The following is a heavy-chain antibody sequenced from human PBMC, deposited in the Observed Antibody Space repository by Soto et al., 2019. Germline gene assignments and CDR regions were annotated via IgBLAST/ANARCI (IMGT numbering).Heavy chain of an antibody. Sequence: ASVKVPCKAPCYTFTNIGISWVRQAPGQGLEWMGWINVYNGNTKYAQKVQGRVTMTTDTSTSTAYMELRSLRSDDTAVYYCARGVGSGSYYNQYNWFAPWGQGTLVTVSS. V-gene: IGHV1-18*01. CDR3: ARGVGSGSYYNQYNWFAP. J-gene: IGHJ5*02. D-gene: IGHD3-10*01. CDR2: INVYNGNT. CDR1: CYTFTNIG.